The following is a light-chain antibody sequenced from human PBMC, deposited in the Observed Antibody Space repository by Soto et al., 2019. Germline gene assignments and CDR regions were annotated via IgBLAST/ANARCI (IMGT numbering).Light chain of an antibody. Sequence: QPVLTQQPSVSGAPGQRVTISCSGSSSNLGAGYDVSWYQQLPGTAPKLLIYGNTNRPSGVPDRFSASKSGTSASLAITGLQAEDEADYYCQSYDSSLRGVFGGGTKLTVL. V-gene: IGLV1-40*01. J-gene: IGLJ2*01. CDR2: GNT. CDR3: QSYDSSLRGV. CDR1: SSNLGAGYD.